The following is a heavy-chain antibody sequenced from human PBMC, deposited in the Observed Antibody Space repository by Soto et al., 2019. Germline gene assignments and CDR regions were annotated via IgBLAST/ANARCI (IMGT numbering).Heavy chain of an antibody. D-gene: IGHD6-6*01. CDR2: IIPIFGTA. J-gene: IGHJ6*02. Sequence: ASVKVSCKASGGTFSSYAISWVRQAPGQGLEWMGGIIPIFGTANYAQKFQGRVTITADESTSTAYMELSSLRSEDTAVYYCARDQAAAASPGYGMDVWGQGTTVTVSS. CDR3: ARDQAAAASPGYGMDV. V-gene: IGHV1-69*13. CDR1: GGTFSSYA.